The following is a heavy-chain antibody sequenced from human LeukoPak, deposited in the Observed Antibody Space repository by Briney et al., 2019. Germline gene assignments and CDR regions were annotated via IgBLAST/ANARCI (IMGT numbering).Heavy chain of an antibody. CDR1: GFTFDDYG. Sequence: GGSLRLSCAASGFTFDDYGMSWVRPAPGKGLEWVSGINWNGGSTGYADSVKGRFTISRDNAKNSLYLQMNSLRAEDTALYYCASKPDSSGYYYDAFDIWGQGTMVTVSS. J-gene: IGHJ3*02. CDR3: ASKPDSSGYYYDAFDI. CDR2: INWNGGST. V-gene: IGHV3-20*04. D-gene: IGHD3-22*01.